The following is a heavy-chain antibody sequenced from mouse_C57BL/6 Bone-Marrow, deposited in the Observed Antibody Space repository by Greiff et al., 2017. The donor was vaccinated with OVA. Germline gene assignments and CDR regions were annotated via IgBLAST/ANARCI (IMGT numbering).Heavy chain of an antibody. CDR2: ISDGGSYT. D-gene: IGHD2-4*01. CDR3: ARGGFPYYDYDWGNY. J-gene: IGHJ2*01. CDR1: GFTFSSYA. Sequence: DVKLVESGGGLVKPGGSLKLSCAASGFTFSSYAMSWVRQTPEKRLEWVATISDGGSYTYYPDNVKGRFTISRDNAKNNLYLQMSHLKSEDTAMYYCARGGFPYYDYDWGNYWGQGTTLTVSS. V-gene: IGHV5-4*03.